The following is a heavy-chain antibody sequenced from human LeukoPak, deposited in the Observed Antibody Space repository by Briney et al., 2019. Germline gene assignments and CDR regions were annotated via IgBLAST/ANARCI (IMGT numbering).Heavy chain of an antibody. Sequence: SETLSLTCTVSGDSISSSYYYWSWIRQPPGKELEWIASINYGGTTYYNPSLKSRVTISVDTSKNQFSLRLSSVTAADTAVYLCARYVVYGSGKYYFDYWGQGSLVTVSS. CDR1: GDSISSSYYY. J-gene: IGHJ4*02. D-gene: IGHD3-10*01. CDR3: ARYVVYGSGKYYFDY. CDR2: INYGGTT. V-gene: IGHV4-39*01.